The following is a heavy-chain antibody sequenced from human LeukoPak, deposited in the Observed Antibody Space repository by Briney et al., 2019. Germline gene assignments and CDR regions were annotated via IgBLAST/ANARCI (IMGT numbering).Heavy chain of an antibody. J-gene: IGHJ4*02. CDR1: GGSISSSSYY. CDR3: ARGGRDWELLADFDH. D-gene: IGHD1-26*01. CDR2: FYTSGST. V-gene: IGHV4-61*02. Sequence: SETLSLTCTVSGGSISSSSYYWGWIRQPAGKGLEWIGRFYTSGSTNYNPSLKSRVTISVDTSNNQFSLNLSSVTAADTAVYYCARGGRDWELLADFDHWGQGTLVTVSS.